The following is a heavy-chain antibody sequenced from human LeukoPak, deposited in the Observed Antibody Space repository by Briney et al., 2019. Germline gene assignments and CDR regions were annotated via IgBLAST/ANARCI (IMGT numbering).Heavy chain of an antibody. CDR3: AREDYPGELEGSQYDY. CDR2: ISSSSSDI. J-gene: IGHJ4*02. Sequence: GGCLRLSWAASGFSFSSYGMHWVRQAPGRGLEWGSSISSSSSDIYYADSVKGPFTISRDNAKNSLYLQMNSLRAEDTAVYYCAREDYPGELEGSQYDYWGQGTLVTVSS. CDR1: GFSFSSYG. V-gene: IGHV3-21*01. D-gene: IGHD3-10*01.